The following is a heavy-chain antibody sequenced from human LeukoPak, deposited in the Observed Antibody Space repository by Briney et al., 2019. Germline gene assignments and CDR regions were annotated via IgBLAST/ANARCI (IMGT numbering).Heavy chain of an antibody. CDR1: GGTFSAYS. D-gene: IGHD3-22*01. J-gene: IGHJ4*02. CDR3: ASNTNYYENTGNYVFDS. CDR2: IIPLLGTA. Sequence: SSVKVSCKASGGTFSAYSISWVRQAPGQGLEWMGGIIPLLGTANYAQKFQGRLTITADAFTGTAYMELSSLRSKDTAVFYCASNTNYYENTGNYVFDSWGEGTLVTVSS. V-gene: IGHV1-69*01.